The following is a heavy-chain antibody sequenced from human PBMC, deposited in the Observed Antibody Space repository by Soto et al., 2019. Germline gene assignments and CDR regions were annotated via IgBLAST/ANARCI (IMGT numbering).Heavy chain of an antibody. CDR1: GFTFRSYE. CDR3: ARGANGIDRLDH. J-gene: IGHJ5*02. V-gene: IGHV3-48*03. D-gene: IGHD5-12*01. Sequence: EVHLVESGGGLVQAGGSLRLSCEVSGFTFRSYEMHWVRQAPGKGLEWLSYISSSSDFIYYSESVKGRFTISRDNANNSLYLQMNSLRAAEKAIYYFARGANGIDRLDHWGQGAPVTVSS. CDR2: ISSSSDFI.